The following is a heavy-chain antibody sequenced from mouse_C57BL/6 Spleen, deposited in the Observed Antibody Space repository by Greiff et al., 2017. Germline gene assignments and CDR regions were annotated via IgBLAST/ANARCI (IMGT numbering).Heavy chain of an antibody. D-gene: IGHD2-4*01. V-gene: IGHV1-78*01. CDR2: IYPRDGST. Sequence: QVQLQQSDAELVKPGASVKISCTVSGYTFTDHTIHWMKQRPEQGLVWIGYIYPRDGSTKYNEKFKGKATLPADKSSSTAYMQLNSLTSEDSAVDFCASPIYYDYGEFAYWGQGTLVTVSA. CDR1: GYTFTDHT. J-gene: IGHJ3*01. CDR3: ASPIYYDYGEFAY.